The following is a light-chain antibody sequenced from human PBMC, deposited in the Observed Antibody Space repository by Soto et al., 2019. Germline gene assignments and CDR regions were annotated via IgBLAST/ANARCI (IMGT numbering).Light chain of an antibody. CDR2: EGS. V-gene: IGLV2-23*01. Sequence: QSALTQPASVSGSPGQSITISCTGTSSDVGSYNLVSWYQQCPGKAPKLMIYEGSKRPSGVSNRFSGSKSGNTASLTISGLQAEDEADYYCCSYAGSGTFRVVFGGGTKLTVL. CDR3: CSYAGSGTFRVV. CDR1: SSDVGSYNL. J-gene: IGLJ2*01.